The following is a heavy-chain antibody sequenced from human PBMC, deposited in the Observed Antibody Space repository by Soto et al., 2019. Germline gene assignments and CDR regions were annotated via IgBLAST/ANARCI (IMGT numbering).Heavy chain of an antibody. D-gene: IGHD2-15*01. J-gene: IGHJ6*02. V-gene: IGHV4-39*01. CDR1: GGSISSSSYY. Sequence: LSLTCTVSGGSISSSSYYWGWIRQPPGKGLEWIGSIYYSGSTYYNPSLKSRVTISVDTSKNQFSLKLSSVTAADTAVYYCARGSFRYCSGGSCYYYYYGMDVWGQGTTVTVSS. CDR3: ARGSFRYCSGGSCYYYYYGMDV. CDR2: IYYSGST.